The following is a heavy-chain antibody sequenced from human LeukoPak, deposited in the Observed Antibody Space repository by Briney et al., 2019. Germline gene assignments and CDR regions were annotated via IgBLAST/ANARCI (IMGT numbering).Heavy chain of an antibody. V-gene: IGHV3-7*01. CDR2: INQDGSEK. CDR3: ARESVLWFGELMNWFDP. CDR1: GFTFSSYW. J-gene: IGHJ5*02. D-gene: IGHD3-10*01. Sequence: GGSLRLSCAASGFTFSSYWMSWVRQAPGKGLEWVANINQDGSEKYYVDSVKGRFTISRDNAKNSLYLQMNSLRAEDTAVYYCARESVLWFGELMNWFDPWGQGTLVTVSS.